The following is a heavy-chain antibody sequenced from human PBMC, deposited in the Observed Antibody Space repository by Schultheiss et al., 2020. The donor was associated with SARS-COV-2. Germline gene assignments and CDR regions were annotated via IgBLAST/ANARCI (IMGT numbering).Heavy chain of an antibody. D-gene: IGHD2-2*02. CDR2: IYYSGST. CDR3: ASLIVVVPAAIHYYGMDV. J-gene: IGHJ6*02. Sequence: SETLSLTCTVSGGSISSSSYYWGWIRQPPGKGLEWIGSIYYSGSTYYNPSLKSRVTISVDTSKNQFSLKLSSVTAADTAVYYCASLIVVVPAAIHYYGMDVWGQGTTVTVSS. CDR1: GGSISSSSYY. V-gene: IGHV4-39*07.